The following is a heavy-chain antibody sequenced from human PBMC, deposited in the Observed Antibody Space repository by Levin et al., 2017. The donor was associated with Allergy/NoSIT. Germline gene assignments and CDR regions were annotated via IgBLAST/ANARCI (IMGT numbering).Heavy chain of an antibody. J-gene: IGHJ4*02. CDR3: AREGPPNYDYNWGSYRDGYFDY. CDR2: IRNKAHGGTT. Sequence: GESLKISCTGSGFTFGDYAMSWVRQAPGKGLEWVGFIRNKAHGGTTEYAASVKGRLTISRDDSKSIAYLQMNSLKTEDTAVYFCAREGPPNYDYNWGSYRDGYFDYWGQGTLVTVSS. CDR1: GFTFGDYA. V-gene: IGHV3-49*04. D-gene: IGHD3-16*02.